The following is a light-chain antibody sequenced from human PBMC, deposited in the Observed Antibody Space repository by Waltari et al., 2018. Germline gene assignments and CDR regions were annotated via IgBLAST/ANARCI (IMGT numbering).Light chain of an antibody. CDR2: WAS. V-gene: IGKV4-1*01. J-gene: IGKJ1*01. Sequence: DIVMTQSPDSLAVSLGERATINCKSSQSVLYSSNNKNYVAWYQQKPGQPPKLLIYWASTRESGVPDRFSGSGSGTDFTLTISSLQAEDVAVYYWQQYYSTPPGRTFGQGTKVEIK. CDR1: QSVLYSSNNKNY. CDR3: QQYYSTPPGRT.